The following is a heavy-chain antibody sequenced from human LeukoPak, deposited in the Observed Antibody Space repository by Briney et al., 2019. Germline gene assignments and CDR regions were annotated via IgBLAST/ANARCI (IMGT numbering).Heavy chain of an antibody. CDR3: ARGDGYNFFDY. V-gene: IGHV3-23*01. D-gene: IGHD5-24*01. J-gene: IGHJ4*02. CDR1: GLIFSSYV. CDR2: ISGTGGDT. Sequence: GGSLRLSCAASGLIFSSYVMSWVGEAPGKGLEWVSTISGTGGDTYYTDSVKGRFTISRDNSKNTLYLQMKSLTAEDTAVYYCARGDGYNFFDYWGQGALVTVSS.